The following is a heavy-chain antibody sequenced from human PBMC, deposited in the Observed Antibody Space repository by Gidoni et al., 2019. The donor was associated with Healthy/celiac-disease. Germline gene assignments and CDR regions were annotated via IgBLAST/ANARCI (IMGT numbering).Heavy chain of an antibody. CDR3: ARHTDPRMIVGYYFDY. CDR1: GGSISSSSYY. V-gene: IGHV4-39*01. D-gene: IGHD3-22*01. J-gene: IGHJ4*02. CDR2: IYYSGST. Sequence: QLQLQESGPGLVKPSETLSLTCTVSGGSISSSSYYWGWIRQPPGKGLEWIGSIYYSGSTYYNPSLKSRVTISVDTSKNQFSLKLSSVTAADTAVYYCARHTDPRMIVGYYFDYWGQGTLVTVSS.